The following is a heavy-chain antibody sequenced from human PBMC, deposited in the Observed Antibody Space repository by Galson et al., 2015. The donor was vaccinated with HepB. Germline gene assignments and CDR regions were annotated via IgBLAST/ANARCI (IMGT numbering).Heavy chain of an antibody. Sequence: SLRLSCAASGFTFSSYSMNWVRQAPGKGLEWVSYISSSSSTIYYADSVKGRFTISRDNAKNSLYLQMNSLRDEDTAVYYCARGVVVRRLYYYYMDVWGKGTTVTVSS. J-gene: IGHJ6*03. D-gene: IGHD3-10*01. CDR2: ISSSSSTI. CDR3: ARGVVVRRLYYYYMDV. V-gene: IGHV3-48*02. CDR1: GFTFSSYS.